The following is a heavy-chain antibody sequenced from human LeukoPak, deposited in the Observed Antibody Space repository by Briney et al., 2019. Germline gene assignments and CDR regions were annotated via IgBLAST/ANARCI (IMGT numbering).Heavy chain of an antibody. Sequence: GGSLRLSCAASGFTFSTYWMHWVRQTPGEGLVWVSRINEHGSITDYADSVRDRFTISRDNAKNTLYLHMNSLRAEDTAMYYCARDVAGAGSHWGHGTLVTVSS. J-gene: IGHJ4*01. CDR1: GFTFSTYW. D-gene: IGHD6-19*01. CDR3: ARDVAGAGSH. V-gene: IGHV3-74*01. CDR2: INEHGSIT.